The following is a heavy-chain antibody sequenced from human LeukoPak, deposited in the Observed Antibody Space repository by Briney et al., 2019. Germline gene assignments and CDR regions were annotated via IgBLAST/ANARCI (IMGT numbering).Heavy chain of an antibody. D-gene: IGHD6-13*01. CDR3: AKEIQYSSSWLAGGAFDI. Sequence: GGSLRLSCAASGFTFSSYAMSWVRQAPGKGLEWVSAISGSGGSTYYPDSVKGRFTISRDNSKNTLYLQTTSLRAEDTAVYYCAKEIQYSSSWLAGGAFDIWGQGTMVTVYS. CDR1: GFTFSSYA. J-gene: IGHJ3*02. CDR2: ISGSGGST. V-gene: IGHV3-23*01.